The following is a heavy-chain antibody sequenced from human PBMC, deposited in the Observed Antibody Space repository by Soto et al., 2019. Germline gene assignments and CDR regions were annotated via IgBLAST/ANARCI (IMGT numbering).Heavy chain of an antibody. CDR3: ARIPYYYDSSGYLPRGYFQH. Sequence: ECLKVSCKGSGYSFTSYWIGWVRQMPGKGLEWMGIIYPGDSDTRYSPSFQGQVTISADKSISTAYLQWSSLKASDTAMYYCARIPYYYDSSGYLPRGYFQHWCQGTLVTVSS. V-gene: IGHV5-51*01. D-gene: IGHD3-22*01. CDR2: IYPGDSDT. CDR1: GYSFTSYW. J-gene: IGHJ1*01.